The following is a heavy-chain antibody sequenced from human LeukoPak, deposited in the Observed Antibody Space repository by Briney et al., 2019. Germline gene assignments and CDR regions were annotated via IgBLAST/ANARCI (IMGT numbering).Heavy chain of an antibody. D-gene: IGHD2-2*01. CDR1: GGSFSGYY. V-gene: IGHV4-34*01. Sequence: SETLSLTCAVYGGSFSGYYWSWIRQPPGKGLEWIGEINHSGSTNYNPSLKSRVTISVDTSKNQFSLKLSSVTAADTAVYYCAAHPALYCSSTSCPVDYWGQGTLVTVSS. CDR3: AAHPALYCSSTSCPVDY. J-gene: IGHJ4*02. CDR2: INHSGST.